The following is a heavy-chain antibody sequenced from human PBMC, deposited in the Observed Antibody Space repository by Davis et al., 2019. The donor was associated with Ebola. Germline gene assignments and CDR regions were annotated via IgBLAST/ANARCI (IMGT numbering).Heavy chain of an antibody. D-gene: IGHD6-6*01. CDR3: ARDSLAARRLFDY. CDR1: GGSISSTSYY. V-gene: IGHV4-39*02. Sequence: MPSETLSLTCTVSGGSISSTSYYWGWIRQPPGKGLQWIGSIYYSGSTYYNPSLKSRVTISVDTSKNQFSLKLTSVTAADTAVYYCARDSLAARRLFDYWGQGTLVTVSS. CDR2: IYYSGST. J-gene: IGHJ4*02.